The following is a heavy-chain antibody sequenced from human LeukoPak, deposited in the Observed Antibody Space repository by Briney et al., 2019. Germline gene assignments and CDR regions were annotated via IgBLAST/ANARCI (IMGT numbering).Heavy chain of an antibody. CDR1: GGSFSGYY. Sequence: PSETLSLTCAVYGGSFSGYYWSWIRQPPGKGLEWIGEINHSGSTNYNPSLKSRVTMSVDTSKNQFSLKLSSVTAADTAVYYCARETDMTGTTGYLYYYYYYMDVWGKGTTVTVSS. CDR3: ARETDMTGTTGYLYYYYYYMDV. J-gene: IGHJ6*03. CDR2: INHSGST. V-gene: IGHV4-34*01. D-gene: IGHD1-7*01.